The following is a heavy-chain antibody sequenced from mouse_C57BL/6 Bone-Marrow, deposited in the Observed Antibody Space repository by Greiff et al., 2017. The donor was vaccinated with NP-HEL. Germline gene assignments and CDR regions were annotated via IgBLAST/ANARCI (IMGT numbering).Heavy chain of an antibody. CDR2: IDPSDSYT. CDR3: ARERRWLLGGVAY. J-gene: IGHJ3*01. V-gene: IGHV1-69*01. D-gene: IGHD2-3*01. CDR1: GYTFTSYW. Sequence: VQLQQPGAELVMPGASVKLSCKASGYTFTSYWMHWVKQRPGQGLEWIGEIDPSDSYTNYNQKFKGKSTLTVDKSSSTAYMQLSSLTSEDSAVYYCARERRWLLGGVAYWGQGTLVTVSA.